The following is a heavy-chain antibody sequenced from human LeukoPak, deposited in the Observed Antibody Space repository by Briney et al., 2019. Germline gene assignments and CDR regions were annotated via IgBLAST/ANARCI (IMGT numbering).Heavy chain of an antibody. D-gene: IGHD6-19*01. CDR2: TYYRSKWYN. Sequence: SQTLSLTCAISGVSVSSDSASWSWVRQSPSRGLELLGRTYYRSKWYNDYAGSVKGRIAINPDTSKNHFSLQLHSVTPEDTAVYYCASSLAAVGGSAFFDYWGQGILVTVSS. V-gene: IGHV6-1*01. CDR3: ASSLAAVGGSAFFDY. J-gene: IGHJ4*02. CDR1: GVSVSSDSAS.